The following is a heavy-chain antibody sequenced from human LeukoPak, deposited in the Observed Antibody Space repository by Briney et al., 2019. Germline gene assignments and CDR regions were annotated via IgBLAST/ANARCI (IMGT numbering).Heavy chain of an antibody. CDR3: ARDPGGVVYFDY. D-gene: IGHD2-8*01. J-gene: IGHJ4*02. Sequence: PGRSLRLSCAVSGFTFSNYDMHWVRQAPGKGLEWVAVIWYDGSNKYYADSVKGRFTISRDNSKNTLYLQMNTLRAEDTAVCYCARDPGGVVYFDYWGQGTLVTVSS. V-gene: IGHV3-33*01. CDR1: GFTFSNYD. CDR2: IWYDGSNK.